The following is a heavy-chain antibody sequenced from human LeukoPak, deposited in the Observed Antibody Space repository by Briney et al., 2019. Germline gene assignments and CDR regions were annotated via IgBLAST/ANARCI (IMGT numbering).Heavy chain of an antibody. Sequence: PSETLSLTCAVYGGSFSGYYWIWIRQPPGKGLEWIGEINHSGSTNYNPSLKSRVTISVDTSKNQFSLKLSSVTAADTAVYYCARVRVVEHCSSTSCYRRFYGMDVWGPGTTVTVSS. J-gene: IGHJ6*02. CDR1: GGSFSGYY. V-gene: IGHV4-34*01. D-gene: IGHD2-2*02. CDR3: ARVRVVEHCSSTSCYRRFYGMDV. CDR2: INHSGST.